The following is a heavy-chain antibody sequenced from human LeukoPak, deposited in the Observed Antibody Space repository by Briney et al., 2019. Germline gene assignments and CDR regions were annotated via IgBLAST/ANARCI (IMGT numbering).Heavy chain of an antibody. CDR3: AGHPRYCSSTSCLYGMDV. CDR2: IWYDGSNK. CDR1: GFTFSSYG. D-gene: IGHD2-2*01. Sequence: GRSLRLSCAASGFTFSSYGVHWVRQAPGKGLEWVAVIWYDGSNKYYADSVKGRFTISRDNSKNTLYLQMNSLRAEDTAVYYCAGHPRYCSSTSCLYGMDVWGKGTTVTVSS. J-gene: IGHJ6*04. V-gene: IGHV3-33*01.